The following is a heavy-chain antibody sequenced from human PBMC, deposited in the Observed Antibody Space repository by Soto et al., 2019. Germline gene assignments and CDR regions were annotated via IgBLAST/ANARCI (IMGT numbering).Heavy chain of an antibody. CDR1: GFTFSSYA. CDR3: AKDSGGGGYTYGRCVY. CDR2: ISGSGGDT. J-gene: IGHJ4*02. Sequence: EVQLLESGGGLGQPGGSLRLSCAASGFTFSSYAMTWVRQAPGKGLEWVSGISGSGGDTYYIDSVKGRFTISRDNSKNTLYLQMNSLRSEDTAVYYCAKDSGGGGYTYGRCVYWGQGTLVTVSS. V-gene: IGHV3-23*01. D-gene: IGHD5-18*01.